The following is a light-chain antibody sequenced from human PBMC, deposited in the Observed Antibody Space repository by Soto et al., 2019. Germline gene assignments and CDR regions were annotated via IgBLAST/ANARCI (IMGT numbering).Light chain of an antibody. CDR2: DAS. Sequence: QMTQSPSSLSASVGDIVTITCRASQAIRNDLGWYQQKPGKAPKLLIYDASSLGSGVPSRFSGSGSGTEFTLTISSLQPDDFATYYCQQYNSYSTFGQGTKV. J-gene: IGKJ1*01. CDR3: QQYNSYST. CDR1: QAIRND. V-gene: IGKV1-5*01.